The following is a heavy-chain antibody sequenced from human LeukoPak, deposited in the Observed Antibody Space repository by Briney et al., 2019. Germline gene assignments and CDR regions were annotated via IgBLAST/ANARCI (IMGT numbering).Heavy chain of an antibody. V-gene: IGHV4-59*08. J-gene: IGHJ3*02. Sequence: PSETLSLTCAVSGDSVSSYYWSWIRQPPGKGLEWIAYIYYSGRTNYNPSLKSRVAISVDTSKNQVSLKLNSVTAADTAVYYCAKWETTWHAFDIWGQGTMVTVSS. D-gene: IGHD1-26*01. CDR1: GDSVSSYY. CDR2: IYYSGRT. CDR3: AKWETTWHAFDI.